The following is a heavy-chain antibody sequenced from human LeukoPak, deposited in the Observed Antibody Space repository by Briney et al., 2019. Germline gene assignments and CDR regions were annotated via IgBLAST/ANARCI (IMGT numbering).Heavy chain of an antibody. CDR2: ISGSGSYT. CDR1: GFTFSDYS. CDR3: AKRRYDSSGHFDS. J-gene: IGHJ4*02. Sequence: GGSLTLSCAASGFTFSDYSMSWVRQAPGKGLEWVSAISGSGSYTDYADSVKGRFTISKDNSKNTLYMRMSSLRAEDTAVYYCAKRRYDSSGHFDSWGQGTLVTVSS. D-gene: IGHD3-22*01. V-gene: IGHV3-23*01.